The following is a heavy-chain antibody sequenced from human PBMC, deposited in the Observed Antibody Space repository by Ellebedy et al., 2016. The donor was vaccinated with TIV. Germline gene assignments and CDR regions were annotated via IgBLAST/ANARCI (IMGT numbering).Heavy chain of an antibody. CDR3: ASEGITMVRDPPGEDYFDY. D-gene: IGHD3-10*01. CDR2: INHSGST. V-gene: IGHV4-34*01. CDR1: GGSFSGYY. J-gene: IGHJ4*02. Sequence: SETLSLXXAVYGGSFSGYYWSWIRQPPGKGLEWIGEINHSGSTYYNPSLKSRVTISVDTSKNQFSLKLSSVTAADTAVYYCASEGITMVRDPPGEDYFDYWGQGTLVTVSS.